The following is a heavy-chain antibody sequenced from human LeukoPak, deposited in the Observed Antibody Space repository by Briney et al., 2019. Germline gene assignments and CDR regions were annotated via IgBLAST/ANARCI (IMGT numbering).Heavy chain of an antibody. CDR3: AKGVVGATGISFDY. CDR1: GFTFSSYA. J-gene: IGHJ4*02. V-gene: IGHV3-9*01. Sequence: GGSLRLSCAASGFTFSSYAMSWVRQAPGKGLEWVSGISWNSGSIGYADSVKGRFTISRDNAKNSLYLQMNSLRAEDTALYYCAKGVVGATGISFDYWGQGTLVTVSS. CDR2: ISWNSGSI. D-gene: IGHD1-26*01.